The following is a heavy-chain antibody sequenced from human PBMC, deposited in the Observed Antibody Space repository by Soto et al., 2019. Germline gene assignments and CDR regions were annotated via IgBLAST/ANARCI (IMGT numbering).Heavy chain of an antibody. CDR2: ISGSGDST. Sequence: EVRLLESGGGLVQPGGSLRLSCAASGFTFSVYAMSWVRQAPGKGLEWVSGISGSGDSTHYADSVKGRFTVSRDNSKSMLYLQTNSLRAEDTARYCCAKALYGGFTYWGQGTLVTVSS. V-gene: IGHV3-23*01. D-gene: IGHD3-10*01. J-gene: IGHJ4*02. CDR1: GFTFSVYA. CDR3: AKALYGGFTY.